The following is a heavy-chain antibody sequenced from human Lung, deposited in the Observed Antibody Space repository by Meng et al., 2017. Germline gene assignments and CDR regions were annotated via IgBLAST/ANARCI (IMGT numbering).Heavy chain of an antibody. CDR3: ARDEDISAAGKLFGDY. V-gene: IGHV1-2*06. CDR1: GYNFPDYY. Sequence: QVRRVQSGVELKKPVAPVKDSCKPSGYNFPDYYLHWVRRAPGQGLEWMGRINPKSGDTHYAQKFQARVTMTGDTSISTAYMELSGLRSDDTAMYYCARDEDISAAGKLFGDYWGQGTLVTVSS. J-gene: IGHJ4*02. CDR2: INPKSGDT. D-gene: IGHD6-25*01.